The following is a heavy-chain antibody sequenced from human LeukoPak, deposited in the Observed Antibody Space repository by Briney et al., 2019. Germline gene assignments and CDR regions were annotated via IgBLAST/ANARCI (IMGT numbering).Heavy chain of an antibody. J-gene: IGHJ4*02. CDR3: ARDLGYSSSWADY. V-gene: IGHV3-33*01. Sequence: GGSLRLSCAAWGFTCSSCGMQGVRQARGKGLEGGAVIWYDGSNKYYADSVKVRFTISRDNSKNTLYLQMNSLRAEDTAVYYCARDLGYSSSWADYWGQGTLVTVSS. CDR1: GFTCSSCG. CDR2: IWYDGSNK. D-gene: IGHD6-13*01.